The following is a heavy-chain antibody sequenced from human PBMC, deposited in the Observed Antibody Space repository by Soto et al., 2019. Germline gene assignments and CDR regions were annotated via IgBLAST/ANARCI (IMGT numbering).Heavy chain of an antibody. CDR2: IDPNDSYP. CDR1: GYSFTTYW. Sequence: EVQLVQSGAEVKKPGESLRISCKGSGYSFTTYWISWVRQMPGKGLEWMGRIDPNDSYPKYSPSFQGHVTLSVDNSISTAYLQWSSLKASDTDMYDCARQPGYSYGSDYWGQGTRVTVSS. D-gene: IGHD5-18*01. V-gene: IGHV5-10-1*01. CDR3: ARQPGYSYGSDY. J-gene: IGHJ4*02.